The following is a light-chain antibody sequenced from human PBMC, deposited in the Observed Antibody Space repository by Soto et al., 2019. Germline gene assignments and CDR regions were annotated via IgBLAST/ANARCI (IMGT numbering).Light chain of an antibody. V-gene: IGLV3-25*02. CDR3: QSADSSGTCWV. J-gene: IGLJ3*02. CDR2: KDS. Sequence: SYELTQPPSVSVSPGQTARITCSGDALPKQYAYWYQQKPGQAPVLVIYKDSERPSRIPERFSGSSSGTTVTLTISGVQAEDEADYYCQSADSSGTCWVFGGGTKVTVL. CDR1: ALPKQY.